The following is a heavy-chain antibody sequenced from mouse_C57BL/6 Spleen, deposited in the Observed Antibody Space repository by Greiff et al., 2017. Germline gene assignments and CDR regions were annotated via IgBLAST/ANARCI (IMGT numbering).Heavy chain of an antibody. D-gene: IGHD5-1-1*01. V-gene: IGHV1-26*01. J-gene: IGHJ4*01. Sequence: EVQLQQSGPELVKPGASVKISCKASGYTFTDYYMNWVKQSHGKSLEWIGDINPNNGGTSYNQKFKGKATLTVDKSSSTAYMELRSLTSEDSAVYYCAQICDYCAMDYWGQGTSVTVSS. CDR1: GYTFTDYY. CDR3: AQICDYCAMDY. CDR2: INPNNGGT.